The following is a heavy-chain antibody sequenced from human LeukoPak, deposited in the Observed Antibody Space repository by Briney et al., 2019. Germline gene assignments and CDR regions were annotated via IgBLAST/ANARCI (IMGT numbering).Heavy chain of an antibody. CDR3: AKISLAVAYLKSLDY. CDR2: INWNGAST. J-gene: IGHJ4*02. D-gene: IGHD6-19*01. CDR1: GFIFDDYG. Sequence: PGGSLRLSCAASGFIFDDYGMAWVRQAPGKGLEWVSGINWNGASTGYADSVKGRFTISRDNSKSTLYLQMNSLGAEDTAVYYCAKISLAVAYLKSLDYWGQGTLVTVSS. V-gene: IGHV3-20*04.